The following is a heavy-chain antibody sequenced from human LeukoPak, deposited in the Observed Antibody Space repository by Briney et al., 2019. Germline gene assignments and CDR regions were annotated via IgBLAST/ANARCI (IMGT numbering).Heavy chain of an antibody. CDR3: AKQSSYYGSGSLDY. Sequence: GGSLRLSCAASGFTFSSYGMHWVRQAPGKGLEWVAVISYDGSNKYYADSVKGRFTISRDNSKNTLYLQMNSLRAEDTAVYYCAKQSSYYGSGSLDYWGQGTLVTVSS. D-gene: IGHD3-10*01. J-gene: IGHJ4*02. CDR2: ISYDGSNK. V-gene: IGHV3-30*18. CDR1: GFTFSSYG.